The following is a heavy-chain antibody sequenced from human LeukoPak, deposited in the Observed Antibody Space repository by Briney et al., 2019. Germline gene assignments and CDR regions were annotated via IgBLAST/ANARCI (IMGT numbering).Heavy chain of an antibody. CDR2: INPNSGGT. CDR1: GYTFTGYY. CDR3: ASSKAYSGYEFDY. Sequence: GASVKVSCKASGYTFTGYYMHWVRQAPGQGLEWMGWINPNSGGTNYAQKFQGRVTITRDTSISTAYMELSRLRSDDTAVYYCASSKAYSGYEFDYWGQGTLVTVSS. V-gene: IGHV1-2*02. D-gene: IGHD5-12*01. J-gene: IGHJ4*02.